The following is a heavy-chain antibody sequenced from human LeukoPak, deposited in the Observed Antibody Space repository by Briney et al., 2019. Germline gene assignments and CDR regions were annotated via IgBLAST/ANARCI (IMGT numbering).Heavy chain of an antibody. V-gene: IGHV4-59*01. Sequence: SETLSLTCTVSGGSISSYYWSWIRQPPGKGLEWIGYIYYSGSTNYNPSLKSRVTISVDTSKNQFSLKLSSVTAADTAVYYCARDEGHITMVRGVIISRAFDIWGQGTMVTVSS. CDR1: GGSISSYY. D-gene: IGHD3-10*01. CDR2: IYYSGST. J-gene: IGHJ3*02. CDR3: ARDEGHITMVRGVIISRAFDI.